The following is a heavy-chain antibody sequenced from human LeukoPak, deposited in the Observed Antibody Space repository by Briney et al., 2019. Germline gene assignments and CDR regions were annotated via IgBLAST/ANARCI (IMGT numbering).Heavy chain of an antibody. V-gene: IGHV4-30-4*01. J-gene: IGHJ3*01. D-gene: IGHD3-16*01. CDR2: IYHKGST. CDR1: GGSISSYY. CDR3: ARVGVSSFHDTFDL. Sequence: SETLSLTCTVSGGSISSYYWSWIRQSPGKGLEWIGYIYHKGSTYDNPSLKSRVTISVDTSKNQFSLKLSSVTAADTAVYYCARVGVSSFHDTFDLWGQGTMVTVSS.